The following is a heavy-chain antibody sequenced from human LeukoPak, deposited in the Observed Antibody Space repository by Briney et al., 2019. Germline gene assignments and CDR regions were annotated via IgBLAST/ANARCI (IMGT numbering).Heavy chain of an antibody. CDR2: IYPGDSDT. J-gene: IGHJ4*02. CDR3: ARQFTAYDY. CDR1: GYTFTTYW. Sequence: GESLKISCKGSGYTFTTYWIGWVRQMPGKGLEWMGIIYPGDSDTRYSPSFQGQVTFSVDKSISTAYLQWSSLQASYTAIYYCARQFTAYDYWGQGTLVTVSS. V-gene: IGHV5-51*01. D-gene: IGHD2-21*02.